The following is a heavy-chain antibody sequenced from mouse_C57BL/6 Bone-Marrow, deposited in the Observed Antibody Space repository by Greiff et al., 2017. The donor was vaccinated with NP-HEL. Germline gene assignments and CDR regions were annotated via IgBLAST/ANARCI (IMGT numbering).Heavy chain of an antibody. J-gene: IGHJ4*01. CDR1: GYTFTSYW. CDR3: SNSATDYDMDY. Sequence: QVQLQQSGAELLKPGASVKLSCKASGYTFTSYWMHWVKQRPGQGLEWIGMIHPNSGSTNYNEKFKSKATLTVDTSSSTAYMQLSSLTSENATVYYGSNSATDYDMDYWGQGTSVTVSS. D-gene: IGHD6-1*01. V-gene: IGHV1-64*01. CDR2: IHPNSGST.